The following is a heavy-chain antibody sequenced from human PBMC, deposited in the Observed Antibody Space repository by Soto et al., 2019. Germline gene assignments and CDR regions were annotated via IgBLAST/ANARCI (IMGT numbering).Heavy chain of an antibody. CDR3: AREGGSYDSGVYLIRGAFDI. Sequence: SETLSLTCSVSGDSISRVDYYWTWIRQHPEKGLEWIGNIYFRGNTYYSPSLESRLTISVDTSKTQFSLKLTSVTAADTAGYYCAREGGSYDSGVYLIRGAFDIWGQGTMVTGS. D-gene: IGHD3-22*01. CDR2: IYFRGNT. J-gene: IGHJ3*02. CDR1: GDSISRVDYY. V-gene: IGHV4-31*03.